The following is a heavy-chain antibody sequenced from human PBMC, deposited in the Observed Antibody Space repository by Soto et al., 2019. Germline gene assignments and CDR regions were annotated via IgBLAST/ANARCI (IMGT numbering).Heavy chain of an antibody. J-gene: IGHJ4*02. CDR1: GFTFSTYW. CDR3: VRRITIFGVVIKRYYDY. V-gene: IGHV3-7*01. D-gene: IGHD3-3*01. CDR2: IKEDGSEK. Sequence: AASGFTFSTYWMSWVRQAPGKGLEWVANIKEDGSEKSYVDSVKGRFTISRDNAKNSLYLQMTSLRAEDTAVYYCVRRITIFGVVIKRYYDYWGQGTLVTVSS.